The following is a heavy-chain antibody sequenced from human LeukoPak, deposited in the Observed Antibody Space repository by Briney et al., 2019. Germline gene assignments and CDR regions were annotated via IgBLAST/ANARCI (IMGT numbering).Heavy chain of an antibody. Sequence: ASVKVSCKASGYTFTSYAMNWVRQAPGQGLEWMGWINTNTGNPTYAQGFTGRFVSSLDTSVSTAYLQISSLKAEDTAVYYCARRPLRGWDRHDYYYYYGMDVWGQGTTVTVSS. D-gene: IGHD6-19*01. J-gene: IGHJ6*02. CDR1: GYTFTSYA. V-gene: IGHV7-4-1*02. CDR3: ARRPLRGWDRHDYYYYYGMDV. CDR2: INTNTGNP.